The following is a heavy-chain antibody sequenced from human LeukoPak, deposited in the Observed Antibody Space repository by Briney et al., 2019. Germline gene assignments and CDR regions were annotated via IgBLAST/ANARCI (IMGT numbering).Heavy chain of an antibody. CDR3: ATQSYYYDSSGYIPFSY. CDR2: IYPRDSDT. J-gene: IGHJ4*02. D-gene: IGHD3-22*01. CDR1: GYSFTSYW. Sequence: GESLKISCKGSGYSFTSYWIGWVRQMPGKGLEWMGIIYPRDSDTRYSPSFQGQVTISADKSISTAYLQWSSLKASDTAMYYCATQSYYYDSSGYIPFSYWGQGTLVTVSS. V-gene: IGHV5-51*01.